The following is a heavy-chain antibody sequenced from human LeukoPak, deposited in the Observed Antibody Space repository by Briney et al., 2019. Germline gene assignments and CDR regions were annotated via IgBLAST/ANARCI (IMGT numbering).Heavy chain of an antibody. J-gene: IGHJ4*02. CDR1: GFTFSTHY. CDR2: IRYDGSDK. CDR3: ARDLMGIAYRGAFYY. V-gene: IGHV3-30*02. D-gene: IGHD6-13*01. Sequence: GGSLRRSGAASGFTFSTHYMDWVRQAPGKGLKGLAFIRYDGSDKCDADSVKGRFTTSRVNSKNTLYLQMNRLRAEDTAVYYCARDLMGIAYRGAFYYWGQGTLVTVSS.